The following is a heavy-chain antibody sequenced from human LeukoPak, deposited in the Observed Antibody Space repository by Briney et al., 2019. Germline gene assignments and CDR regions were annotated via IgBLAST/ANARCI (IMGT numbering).Heavy chain of an antibody. D-gene: IGHD4-17*01. CDR3: ARIMITVTTSDY. V-gene: IGHV3-48*03. J-gene: IGHJ4*02. CDR1: GFTFSSYE. CDR2: ISSSGTTI. Sequence: GGSLRLSCAASGFTFSSYEMNWVRQAPGKGLEWLSYISSSGTTIKYADSVKGRFTISRDNAKNSLYLQVNSLRAEDTAVYYCARIMITVTTSDYWGQGTLVTVSA.